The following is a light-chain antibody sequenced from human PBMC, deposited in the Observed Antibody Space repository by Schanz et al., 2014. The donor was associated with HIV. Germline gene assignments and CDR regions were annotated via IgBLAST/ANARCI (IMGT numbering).Light chain of an antibody. CDR2: GNN. Sequence: QSVLTQPPSVSGAPGQRVTISCTGSSSTIGTGYDVHWYQQLPGDAPKLLIYGNNNRPSGVSNRFSGSKSGSTASLTISGLQAEDEADYYCTSYTSSTWVFGGGTKLTVL. CDR3: TSYTSSTWV. CDR1: SSTIGTGYD. J-gene: IGLJ3*02. V-gene: IGLV1-40*01.